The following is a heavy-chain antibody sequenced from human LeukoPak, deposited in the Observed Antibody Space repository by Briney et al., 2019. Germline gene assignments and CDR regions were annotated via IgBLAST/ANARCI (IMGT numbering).Heavy chain of an antibody. J-gene: IGHJ6*02. CDR3: ARDLGYCSGGSCYSDPYYYYGMDV. V-gene: IGHV4-59*01. D-gene: IGHD2-15*01. CDR2: IYYSGST. CDR1: GGSISSYY. Sequence: SETLSLTCTVSGGSISSYYWSWIRQPPGKGLEWIGYIYYSGSTNYNPSLKSRVTISVDTSKNQFSLKLSSVTAADTAVYHCARDLGYCSGGSCYSDPYYYYGMDVWGQGTTVTVSS.